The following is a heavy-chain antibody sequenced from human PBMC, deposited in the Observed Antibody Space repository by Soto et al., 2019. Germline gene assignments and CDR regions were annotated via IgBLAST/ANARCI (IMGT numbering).Heavy chain of an antibody. CDR3: ARGSQWLDY. Sequence: QVRLQHWGAGLLKPSETLSLTCAVHGGSFSGYYWSWIRQPPGKGLEWIGEINDGGSIHYNPSLKSRVSISSDTANNQFSLKLSSVTAADTAVYYCARGSQWLDYWGQGALVTVSS. D-gene: IGHD6-19*01. J-gene: IGHJ4*02. CDR2: INDGGSI. CDR1: GGSFSGYY. V-gene: IGHV4-34*01.